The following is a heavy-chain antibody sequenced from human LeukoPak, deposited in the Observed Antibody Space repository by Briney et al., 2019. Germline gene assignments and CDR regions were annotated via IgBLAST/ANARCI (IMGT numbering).Heavy chain of an antibody. D-gene: IGHD3-10*01. V-gene: IGHV3-7*01. Sequence: PGGSLRLSCAASGFTFSTFWMTWVRQAPGKGLEWVANIKQDGSDKHFVDSVKGRVTISRDNAKSTLYLQMNSLRAEDTAVYFCFSSGSFWNFDLWGRGTLVTVSS. CDR2: IKQDGSDK. J-gene: IGHJ2*01. CDR1: GFTFSTFW. CDR3: FSSGSFWNFDL.